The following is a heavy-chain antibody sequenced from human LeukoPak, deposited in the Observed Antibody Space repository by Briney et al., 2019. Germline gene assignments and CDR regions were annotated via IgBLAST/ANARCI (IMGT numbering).Heavy chain of an antibody. D-gene: IGHD3-9*01. V-gene: IGHV4-59*01. J-gene: IGHJ3*02. CDR3: AREQRYYDILTGYYFDAFDI. CDR2: IYYSGST. Sequence: PSETLSLTCTVSGGSISSYYWSWIRQPPRKGLEWIRYIYYSGSTNYNPSLKSRVTISVDTSKNQFSLKLSSVTAADTAVYYCAREQRYYDILTGYYFDAFDIWGQGTMVTVSS. CDR1: GGSISSYY.